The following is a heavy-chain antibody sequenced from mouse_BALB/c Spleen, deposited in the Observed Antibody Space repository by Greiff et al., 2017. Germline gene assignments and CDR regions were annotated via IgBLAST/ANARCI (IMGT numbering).Heavy chain of an antibody. CDR3: ASSPGWDVLYYAMDY. CDR2: IWAGGST. Sequence: QVQLKESGPGLVAPSQSLSITCTVSGFSLTSYGVHWVRQPPGKGLEWLGVIWAGGSTNYNSALMSRLSISKDNSKSQVFLKMNSLQTDDTAMYYCASSPGWDVLYYAMDYWGQGTSVTVSS. J-gene: IGHJ4*01. V-gene: IGHV2-9*02. CDR1: GFSLTSYG. D-gene: IGHD4-1*01.